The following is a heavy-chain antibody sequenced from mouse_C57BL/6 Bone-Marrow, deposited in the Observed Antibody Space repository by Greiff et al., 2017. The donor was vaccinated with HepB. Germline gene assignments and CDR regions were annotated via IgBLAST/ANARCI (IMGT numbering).Heavy chain of an antibody. CDR2: ISNGGGST. Sequence: EVQVVESGGGLVQPGGSLKLSCAASGFTFSDYYMYWVRQTPEKRLEWVAYISNGGGSTYYPDTVKGRFNISRDNAKNTLYLQMSRLKSEDTAMYYCARQRDYYGSSYFDYWGQGTTLTVSS. CDR3: ARQRDYYGSSYFDY. D-gene: IGHD1-1*01. V-gene: IGHV5-12*01. CDR1: GFTFSDYY. J-gene: IGHJ2*01.